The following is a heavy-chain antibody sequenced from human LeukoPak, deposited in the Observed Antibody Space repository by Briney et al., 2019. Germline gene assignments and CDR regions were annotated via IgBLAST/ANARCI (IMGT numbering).Heavy chain of an antibody. V-gene: IGHV4-34*01. CDR2: INHSGST. J-gene: IGHJ3*02. D-gene: IGHD4-17*01. CDR1: GGSFSDNY. CDR3: ASPTTVTTSAYRAFDI. Sequence: SSETLSLTCAVYGGSFSDNYWSWLRQPPGKGLEWIGEINHSGSTNYSPSLRSRVTISVDTSKNQFSLNLRSVTAADTAVYYCASPTTVTTSAYRAFDIWGQGTMVTVSA.